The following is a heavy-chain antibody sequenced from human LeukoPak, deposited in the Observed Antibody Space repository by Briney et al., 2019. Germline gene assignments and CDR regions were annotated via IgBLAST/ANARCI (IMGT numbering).Heavy chain of an antibody. CDR3: ARGGAGPRLDYYYGMDV. CDR2: IIPIFGTA. D-gene: IGHD6-13*01. CDR1: GGTFSSYA. Sequence: GASVKVSCKASGGTFSSYAISWVRQAPGQGLEWMGGIIPIFGTANYAQKFQGRVTITADESTSTAYMELSSLRSEDTAVYYCARGGAGPRLDYYYGMDVWGQGTTVTVSS. V-gene: IGHV1-69*13. J-gene: IGHJ6*02.